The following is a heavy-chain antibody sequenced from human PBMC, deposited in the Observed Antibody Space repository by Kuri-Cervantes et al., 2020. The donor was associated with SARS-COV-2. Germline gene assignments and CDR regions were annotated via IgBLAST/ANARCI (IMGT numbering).Heavy chain of an antibody. D-gene: IGHD2-21*02. V-gene: IGHV4-30-4*07. CDR3: ARAYCGGDCSDHDAFDI. CDR1: GGSISSGGYS. Sequence: LRLSCAVSGGSISSGGYSWSWIRQPPGKGLEWIGYIYYSGSTYYNPSLKSRVTISVDTSKNQFSLKLSSVTAADTAVYYCARAYCGGDCSDHDAFDIWGQGTMVTVSS. CDR2: IYYSGST. J-gene: IGHJ3*02.